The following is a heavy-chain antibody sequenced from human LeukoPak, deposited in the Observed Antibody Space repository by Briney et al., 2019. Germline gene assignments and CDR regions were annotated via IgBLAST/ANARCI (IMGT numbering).Heavy chain of an antibody. CDR3: ASKLLPAAEQGLAY. D-gene: IGHD2-2*01. CDR2: INPDDEST. CDR1: GFTFRKYW. J-gene: IGHJ4*02. V-gene: IGHV3-74*01. Sequence: GGSLRLSCAASGFTFRKYWLHWVRHAPGKGLVWVSRINPDDESTSYADSVKGRFTIFRDNSKNTLHLQMHSLRVEDTAVYYCASKLLPAAEQGLAYWGQGTLVTVSS.